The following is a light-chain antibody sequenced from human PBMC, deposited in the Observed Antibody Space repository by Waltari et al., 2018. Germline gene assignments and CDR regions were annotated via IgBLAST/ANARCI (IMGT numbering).Light chain of an antibody. V-gene: IGLV1-44*01. CDR3: AVWDPDLNALL. J-gene: IGLJ2*01. CDR2: NNR. CDR1: ASNIGFNA. Sequence: QSLLTQTPSMSEAPGQTVVISCSGRASNIGFNAFQWHQQVPGMAPKLLIFNNRVQSQGVPDRFSGTKCPASASLTISGLQPDDEATYYCAVWDPDLNALLFGGGTALTVL.